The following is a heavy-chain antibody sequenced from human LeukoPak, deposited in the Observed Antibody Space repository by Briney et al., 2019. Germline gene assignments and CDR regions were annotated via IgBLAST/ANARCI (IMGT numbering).Heavy chain of an antibody. CDR1: GFTFSSYA. V-gene: IGHV3-23*01. J-gene: IGHJ4*02. Sequence: PGGSPRLSCAASGFTFSSYAMSWVRQAPGKGLEWVSAISGSGGSTYYADSVKGRFTISRDNSKNTLYLQMNSLRAEDTAVYYCAKASHPGIAAAGPDYWGQGTLVTVSS. D-gene: IGHD6-13*01. CDR3: AKASHPGIAAAGPDY. CDR2: ISGSGGST.